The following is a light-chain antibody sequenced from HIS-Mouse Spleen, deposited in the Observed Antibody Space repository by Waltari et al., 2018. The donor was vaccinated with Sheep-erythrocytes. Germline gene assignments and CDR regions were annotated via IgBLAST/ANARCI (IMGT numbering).Light chain of an antibody. Sequence: QSALTQPRPVSGSPGQSVTISCTGTSSDVGGYNYVSWYPQHPGKAPKLMIYDVSKRPSGVPDRFSGSKSGNTASLTISGLQAEDEADYYCCSYAGSYNYVFGTGTKVTVL. CDR1: SSDVGGYNY. J-gene: IGLJ1*01. V-gene: IGLV2-11*01. CDR3: CSYAGSYNYV. CDR2: DVS.